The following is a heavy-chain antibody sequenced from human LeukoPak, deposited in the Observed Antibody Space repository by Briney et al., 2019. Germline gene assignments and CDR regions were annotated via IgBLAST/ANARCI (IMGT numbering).Heavy chain of an antibody. Sequence: GGSLRLSCAASGFNFRSYWMSWVRQAPGKGLEWVANIKQDGKGKYYVDSVKGRFTISRDNARNSLYLQMNSLRAEDTAVYYCARVITAGSYYCDTWGQGTLVTVSS. V-gene: IGHV3-7*01. D-gene: IGHD1-14*01. CDR3: ARVITAGSYYCDT. J-gene: IGHJ4*02. CDR1: GFNFRSYW. CDR2: IKQDGKGK.